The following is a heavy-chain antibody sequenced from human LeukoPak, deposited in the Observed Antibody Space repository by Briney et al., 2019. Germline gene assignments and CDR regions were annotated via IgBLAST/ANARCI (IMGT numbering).Heavy chain of an antibody. J-gene: IGHJ4*02. CDR1: GFTFNSYA. CDR3: ARDLGGGSCPFDY. Sequence: PGGSLRLSCAASGFTFNSYAMHWVRQAPGKGLEWVAVISYDGSNKDYADSVKGRFTISRDNSKNTLYLQMNSLRAEDTAVYYCARDLGGGSCPFDYWGQGTLVIVSS. V-gene: IGHV3-30-3*01. CDR2: ISYDGSNK. D-gene: IGHD2-15*01.